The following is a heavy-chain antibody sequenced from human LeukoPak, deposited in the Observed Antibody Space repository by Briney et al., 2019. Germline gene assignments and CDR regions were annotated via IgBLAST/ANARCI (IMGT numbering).Heavy chain of an antibody. D-gene: IGHD6-6*01. CDR3: AKDWYSSSTFDY. V-gene: IGHV3-7*01. CDR1: GFTFSSYW. CDR2: IKQDGSEK. Sequence: GGSLRLSCAASGFTFSSYWMSWVRQAPGRGLEWVANIKQDGSEKYYVDSVKGRFTISRDNAKNSLYLQMNSLRAEDTAVYYCAKDWYSSSTFDYWGQGTLVTVSS. J-gene: IGHJ4*02.